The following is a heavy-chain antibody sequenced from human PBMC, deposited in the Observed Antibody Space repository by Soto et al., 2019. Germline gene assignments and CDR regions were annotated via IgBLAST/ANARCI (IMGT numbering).Heavy chain of an antibody. CDR3: ARGVGSSPPRY. J-gene: IGHJ4*02. V-gene: IGHV4-59*01. CDR1: GGSISIYY. Sequence: SETLSLTCTISGGSISIYYWSLIRQSPRQGLEWIGYVYDNGRPYYSPSLKSRVTISADTSKDQISLKLTSATAADTAVYYCARGVGSSPPRYWGRGTLVTVSS. CDR2: VYDNGRP. D-gene: IGHD3-9*01.